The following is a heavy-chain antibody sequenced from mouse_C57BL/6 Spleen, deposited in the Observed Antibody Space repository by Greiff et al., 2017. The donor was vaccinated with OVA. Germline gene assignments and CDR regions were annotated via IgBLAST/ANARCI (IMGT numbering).Heavy chain of an antibody. J-gene: IGHJ4*01. Sequence: VKLMESGPELVKPGASVKISCKASGYAFSSSWMNWVKQRPGKGLEWIGRIYPGDGDTNYNGKFKGKATLTADKSSSTAYMQLSSLTSEDSAVYFCASGGAMDYWGQGTSVTVSS. CDR1: GYAFSSSW. CDR3: ASGGAMDY. V-gene: IGHV1-82*01. CDR2: IYPGDGDT.